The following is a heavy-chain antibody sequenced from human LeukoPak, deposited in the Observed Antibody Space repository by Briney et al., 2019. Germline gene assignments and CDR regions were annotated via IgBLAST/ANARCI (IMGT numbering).Heavy chain of an antibody. D-gene: IGHD3-16*01. V-gene: IGHV4-59*01. CDR1: GGSISSYY. CDR3: ARGRWGDY. CDR2: YYSVST. Sequence: SETLSLTCTVAGGSISSYYWSWIRLPPGKGLEWIGYYYSVSTNYNPSLKSRVTTSVDTSKNQFPLKLSSVTAADTAVYYCARGRWGDYWGQGTLVTVSS. J-gene: IGHJ4*02.